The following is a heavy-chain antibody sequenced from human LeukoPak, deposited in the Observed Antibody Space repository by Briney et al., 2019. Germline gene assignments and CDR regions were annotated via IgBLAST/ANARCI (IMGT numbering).Heavy chain of an antibody. Sequence: GGSLRLSCAASGFTFSSYEMNWVRQAPGKELEWVSYISSSGSTIYYADSVKGRFTISRDNARNSLYLQMNSLRAEDTAVYYCARGAYCSGGSCYSGWFDPWGQGTLVTVSS. V-gene: IGHV3-48*03. D-gene: IGHD2-15*01. CDR2: ISSSGSTI. CDR3: ARGAYCSGGSCYSGWFDP. J-gene: IGHJ5*02. CDR1: GFTFSSYE.